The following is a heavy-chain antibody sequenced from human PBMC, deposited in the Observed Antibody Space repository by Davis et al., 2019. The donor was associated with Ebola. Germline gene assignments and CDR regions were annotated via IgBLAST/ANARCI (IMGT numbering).Heavy chain of an antibody. CDR1: GITFSRHW. J-gene: IGHJ4*02. V-gene: IGHV3-7*03. D-gene: IGHD6-13*01. Sequence: GESLKISCADSGITFSRHWMTWVRQAPGKGLEWVANIKQDGSEKYYVDSVKGRFTISRDNAENSLYLQMNSLRAEDTAVYYCAPHSSSVDYWGQGTLVTVSS. CDR3: APHSSSVDY. CDR2: IKQDGSEK.